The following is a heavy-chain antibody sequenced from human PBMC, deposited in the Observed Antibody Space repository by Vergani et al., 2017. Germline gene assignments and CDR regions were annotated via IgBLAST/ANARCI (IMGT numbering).Heavy chain of an antibody. CDR3: ARHVGYGNSNYSGDWFDP. D-gene: IGHD4-11*01. Sequence: QVQLQESGPGLVKPPGTLSLTCSVSGYSIRSSNYWGWLRPTPGKGLVWIGTFHYGGSTYYNPSFKTPVTISVDTSKNQLFLKLTSMTAADTALYFCARHVGYGNSNYSGDWFDPWGQGNLVTVSS. J-gene: IGHJ5*02. CDR2: FHYGGST. CDR1: GYSIRSSNY. V-gene: IGHV4-38-2*01.